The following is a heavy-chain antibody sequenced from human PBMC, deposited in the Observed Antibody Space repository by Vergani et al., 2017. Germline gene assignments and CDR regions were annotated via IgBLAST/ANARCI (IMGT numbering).Heavy chain of an antibody. J-gene: IGHJ4*02. CDR3: ATTLTMVRGVITHFDY. Sequence: QLQLQESCPGLVKPSETLSLTCTVSGGPISSSRYYWGWLRQPPGKGLEWLGSIYYSGSTYYNPSLKTRVTISVDTSKNQFSPKLSSVTAADTAVYYCATTLTMVRGVITHFDYWGQGTLVTVSS. D-gene: IGHD3-10*01. CDR2: IYYSGST. CDR1: GGPISSSRYY. V-gene: IGHV4-39*01.